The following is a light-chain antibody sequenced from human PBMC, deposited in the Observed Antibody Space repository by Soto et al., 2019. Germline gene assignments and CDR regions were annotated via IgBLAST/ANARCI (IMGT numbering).Light chain of an antibody. V-gene: IGKV1-5*01. CDR3: QHYNSYSEA. Sequence: DIQMTQSPSTLSASVGERVTITCRASQSVSNWLAWYQQKPGKAPKLQIYDVSSLESGVPSRFSGSGSGTEFILTISSLQPDDFATYYCQHYNSYSEAFGQGTKVDIK. J-gene: IGKJ1*01. CDR2: DVS. CDR1: QSVSNW.